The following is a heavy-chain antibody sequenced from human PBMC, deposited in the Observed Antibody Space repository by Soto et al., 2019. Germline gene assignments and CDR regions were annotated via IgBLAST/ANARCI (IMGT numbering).Heavy chain of an antibody. CDR3: ARASGTIGFFDY. CDR1: GGSISNYY. CDR2: IYTNGGT. Sequence: PSETLSLTCTVSGGSISNYYWSWIRQPAGKGLEWIGRIYTNGGTNYNPSLKSRVSMSVDTSKNQFSLKLRSVTAADTAVYFCARASGTIGFFDYWGQGIPVTV. V-gene: IGHV4-4*07. D-gene: IGHD1-1*01. J-gene: IGHJ4*02.